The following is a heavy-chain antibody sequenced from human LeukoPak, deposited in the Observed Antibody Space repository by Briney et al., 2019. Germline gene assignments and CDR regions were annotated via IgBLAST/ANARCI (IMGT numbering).Heavy chain of an antibody. Sequence: GGSLRLSCAASGFTFSSYSMNRVRQAPGKGLEWVSSISSSSSYIYYADSVKGRFTISRDNAKNSLYLLMNSLRAEDTAVYYCAREVEMAHVDYWGQGTLVTVFS. V-gene: IGHV3-21*01. CDR1: GFTFSSYS. D-gene: IGHD5-24*01. CDR2: ISSSSSYI. CDR3: AREVEMAHVDY. J-gene: IGHJ4*02.